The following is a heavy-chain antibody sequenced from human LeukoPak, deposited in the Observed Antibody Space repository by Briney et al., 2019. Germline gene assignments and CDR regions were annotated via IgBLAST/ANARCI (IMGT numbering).Heavy chain of an antibody. V-gene: IGHV4-59*01. CDR2: IYYSGST. J-gene: IGHJ4*02. CDR1: GGSISSYY. CDR3: ARDGGPEDY. D-gene: IGHD3-16*01. Sequence: PSETLSLTCTVSGGSISSYYWSWIRQPPGKGLEWIGYIYYSGSTNYNPSLKSRVTISVDTSKNQFSLKLSSVTAADTAVYYCARDGGPEDYWGQGTLVTVSS.